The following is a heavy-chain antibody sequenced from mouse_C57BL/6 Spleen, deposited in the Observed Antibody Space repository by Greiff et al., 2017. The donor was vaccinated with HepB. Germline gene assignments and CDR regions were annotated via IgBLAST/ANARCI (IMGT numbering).Heavy chain of an antibody. CDR1: GYTFTSYW. CDR3: ARRYYSNYDYAMDY. J-gene: IGHJ4*01. CDR2: IDPSDSYT. D-gene: IGHD2-5*01. V-gene: IGHV1-69*01. Sequence: VQLQQPGAELVMPGASVKLSCKASGYTFTSYWMHWVKQRPGQGLEWIGEIDPSDSYTNYNQKFKGKSTLTVDKSSSTAYMQLSSLTSEDSAVYYCARRYYSNYDYAMDYWGQGTSVTVSS.